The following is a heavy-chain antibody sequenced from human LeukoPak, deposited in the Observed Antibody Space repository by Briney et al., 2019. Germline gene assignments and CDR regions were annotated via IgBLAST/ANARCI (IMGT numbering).Heavy chain of an antibody. CDR3: ARVGFDSGYDFFDY. J-gene: IGHJ4*02. V-gene: IGHV4-30-2*01. CDR2: IYHSGST. D-gene: IGHD5-12*01. Sequence: SETLSLTCAVSGGSISSGGYSWSWIRQPPGKGLEWIGYIYHSGSTYYNPSLKSRVTISVDRSKNQFSLKLSSVTAADTAVYYCARVGFDSGYDFFDYWGQGTLVTVSS. CDR1: GGSISSGGYS.